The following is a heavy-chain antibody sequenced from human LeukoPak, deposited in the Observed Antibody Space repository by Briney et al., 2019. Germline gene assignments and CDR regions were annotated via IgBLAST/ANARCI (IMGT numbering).Heavy chain of an antibody. CDR3: ARIYCSSTSCYDASGDYYYYGMDV. CDR2: INAGNGNT. CDR1: GYAFTSYA. D-gene: IGHD2-2*01. J-gene: IGHJ6*02. V-gene: IGHV1-3*01. Sequence: AASVNVSFTASGYAFTSYAMHWVRQAPGQRLEWMGWINAGNGNTKYSQKFQGRVTITRDTSASTAYMELSSLRSEDTAVYYCARIYCSSTSCYDASGDYYYYGMDVWGQGTTVTVSS.